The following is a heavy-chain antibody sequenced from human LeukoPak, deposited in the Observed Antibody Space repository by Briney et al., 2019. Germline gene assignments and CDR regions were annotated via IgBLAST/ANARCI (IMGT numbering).Heavy chain of an antibody. CDR2: ISWNSGSI. CDR1: GFTFDDYA. CDR3: AKVISYYYDSSGYFDSYYYYGMDV. D-gene: IGHD3-22*01. J-gene: IGHJ6*02. Sequence: GGSLRLSCAASGFTFDDYAMHWVRQAPGKGLEWVSGISWNSGSIGYADSVKGRFTISRDDAKNTVHLQMYSLGAEDSAVYYCAKVISYYYDSSGYFDSYYYYGMDVWGQGTTVTVSS. V-gene: IGHV3-9*01.